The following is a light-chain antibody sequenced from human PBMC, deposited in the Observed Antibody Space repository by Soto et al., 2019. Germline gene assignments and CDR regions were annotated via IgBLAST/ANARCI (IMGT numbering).Light chain of an antibody. CDR3: QQRNIWPPVT. Sequence: EIVLTQSPASLSLSPGERATLSCRASPSVTNYLAWYQQKPGQAPRLLIYCAFTRAPGIPARFSGSGSGTDFTLTISSLEPEDFAVYYCQQRNIWPPVTFGQGTRLEIK. V-gene: IGKV3-11*01. CDR2: CAF. J-gene: IGKJ5*01. CDR1: PSVTNY.